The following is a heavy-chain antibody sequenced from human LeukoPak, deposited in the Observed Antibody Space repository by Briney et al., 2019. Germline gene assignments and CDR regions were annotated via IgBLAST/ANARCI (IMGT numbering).Heavy chain of an antibody. D-gene: IGHD6-19*01. CDR1: GGSMSRYY. CDR3: ARGGSSGWYGRGFFDY. J-gene: IGHJ4*02. CDR2: IYYGGSA. Sequence: SETLSLTCTVSGGSMSRYYWSWIRQSPDKGLEWIGNIYYGGSAHYNPNPSLRSRVTISVDESKNQFSLNLSSVTAADTAVYYYARGGSSGWYGRGFFDYWGQGALVTVSS. V-gene: IGHV4-59*01.